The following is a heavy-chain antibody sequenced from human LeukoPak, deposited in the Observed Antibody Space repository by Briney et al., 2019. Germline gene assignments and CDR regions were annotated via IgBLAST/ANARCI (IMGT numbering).Heavy chain of an antibody. J-gene: IGHJ2*01. Sequence: PSETLSLTCTVSGGSISSSIYFWGWIRQPPGKGLEWIGSIHYSGSTYHDPSLKSRVTVSLDTSKNQFSLKLSSVTATDTAVYYCARPVVVVAAIYWYFDLWGRGTLVTVSS. CDR3: ARPVVVVAAIYWYFDL. CDR2: IHYSGST. V-gene: IGHV4-39*01. CDR1: GGSISSSIYF. D-gene: IGHD2-15*01.